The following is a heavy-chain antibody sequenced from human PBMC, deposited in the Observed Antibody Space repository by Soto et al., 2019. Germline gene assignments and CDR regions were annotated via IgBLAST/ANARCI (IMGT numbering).Heavy chain of an antibody. Sequence: PSETLSLTCAVYGGSFSGYYWSWIRQPPGKGLEWIGEINHSGSTNYNPSLKSRVTISVDTSKNQFSLKLSSVTAADTAVYYCARFPVWLYYYYGMDVWGQGTTVTVSS. D-gene: IGHD5-12*01. CDR1: GGSFSGYY. V-gene: IGHV4-34*01. CDR2: INHSGST. CDR3: ARFPVWLYYYYGMDV. J-gene: IGHJ6*02.